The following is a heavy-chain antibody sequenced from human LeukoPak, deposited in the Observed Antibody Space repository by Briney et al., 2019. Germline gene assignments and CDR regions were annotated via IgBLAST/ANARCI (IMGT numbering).Heavy chain of an antibody. V-gene: IGHV3-23*01. Sequence: PGGSLRLSCAASGFTFSSYAMSWVRQAPGKGLEWVSSITGGGGDTYYADSVKGRFTISRDNSKNTLYLQMNSLRAEDTAVYYCARGESSSSWYLSYMDVWGKGTTVTISS. CDR1: GFTFSSYA. CDR3: ARGESSSSWYLSYMDV. D-gene: IGHD2-2*01. CDR2: ITGGGGDT. J-gene: IGHJ6*03.